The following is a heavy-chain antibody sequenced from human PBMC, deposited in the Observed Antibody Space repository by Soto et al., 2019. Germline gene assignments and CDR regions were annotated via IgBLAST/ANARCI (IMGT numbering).Heavy chain of an antibody. D-gene: IGHD6-13*01. CDR2: ISGSGGGT. CDR3: AKPSGTIWFIFDY. Sequence: GGALGLSCAASGFTFSNYAMNWVRQAPGKGLEWVSAISGSGGGTYYTDSVKGRFTISRDNSKNTLYLQMNSLRAEDTAVYYCAKPSGTIWFIFDYWGQGTLVTVSS. CDR1: GFTFSNYA. J-gene: IGHJ4*02. V-gene: IGHV3-23*01.